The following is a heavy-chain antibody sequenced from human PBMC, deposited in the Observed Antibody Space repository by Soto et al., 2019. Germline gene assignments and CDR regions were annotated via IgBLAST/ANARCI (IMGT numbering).Heavy chain of an antibody. CDR2: IYHSGST. J-gene: IGHJ3*02. CDR1: GGSISSGGYS. CDR3: ARAHGSGWGAFDI. Sequence: QLQLQESGSGLVKPSQTLSLTCAVSGGSISSGGYSWSWIRQPPGKGLEWIGYIYHSGSTYYNPSLKSRATXSXDRXKNQFSLKLSSVTAADTAVYYCARAHGSGWGAFDIWGQGTMVTVSS. V-gene: IGHV4-30-2*01. D-gene: IGHD3-10*01.